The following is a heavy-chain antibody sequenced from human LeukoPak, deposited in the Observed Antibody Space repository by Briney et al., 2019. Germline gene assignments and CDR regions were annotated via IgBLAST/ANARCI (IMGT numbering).Heavy chain of an antibody. CDR3: ARGSSSSSRAYYYFDY. CDR1: GGSIRSYY. Sequence: SETLSLTCTVSGGSIRSYYWSWIRQPPGKELEWIGYIYTSGSTNYNPSLKSRVTISVDTSKNQFSLKLSSVTAADTAVYYCARGSSSSSRAYYYFDYWGQGTLVTVSS. CDR2: IYTSGST. D-gene: IGHD6-13*01. V-gene: IGHV4-4*09. J-gene: IGHJ4*02.